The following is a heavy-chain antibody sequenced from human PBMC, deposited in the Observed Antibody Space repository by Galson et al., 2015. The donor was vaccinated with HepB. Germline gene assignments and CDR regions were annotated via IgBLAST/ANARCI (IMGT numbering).Heavy chain of an antibody. J-gene: IGHJ5*02. Sequence: SVKVSCKASGYTFTSNAMHWVRQAPGRRLEWMGWINAGNGNTKYSQKFHGRVTISRDTSASTAYMELGSLRSEDTAVYYCARDAVCTSTSCYGGRFDPWGQGTLVTVSS. D-gene: IGHD2-2*01. CDR3: ARDAVCTSTSCYGGRFDP. V-gene: IGHV1-3*01. CDR1: GYTFTSNA. CDR2: INAGNGNT.